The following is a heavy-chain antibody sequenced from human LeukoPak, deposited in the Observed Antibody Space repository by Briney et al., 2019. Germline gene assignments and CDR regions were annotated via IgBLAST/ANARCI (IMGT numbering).Heavy chain of an antibody. CDR1: GYTFTSYA. J-gene: IGHJ3*02. V-gene: IGHV1-3*01. Sequence: ASVKVSCKASGYTFTSYATHWVRQAPGQRLEWMGWINAGNGNTKYSQKFQGRVTITRDTSASTAYMELSSLRSEDTAVYYCARDRYSSDAFDIWGQGTMVTVSS. CDR2: INAGNGNT. CDR3: ARDRYSSDAFDI. D-gene: IGHD6-13*01.